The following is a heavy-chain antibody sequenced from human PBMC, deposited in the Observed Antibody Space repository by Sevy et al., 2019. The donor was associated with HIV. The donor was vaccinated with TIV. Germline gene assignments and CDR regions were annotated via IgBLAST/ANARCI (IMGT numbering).Heavy chain of an antibody. V-gene: IGHV3-30*02. D-gene: IGHD3-3*01. J-gene: IGHJ6*02. Sequence: GGSLRLSCAASGFTFSSYGMHWVRQAPGKGLEWVAFIRYDGSNKYYADSVKGRFTISRDNSKNTLYLQMNSLRAEDTAVYYCAKDQYYDFWSGPKEISEGYYYGMDVWGQGTTVTVSS. CDR1: GFTFSSYG. CDR2: IRYDGSNK. CDR3: AKDQYYDFWSGPKEISEGYYYGMDV.